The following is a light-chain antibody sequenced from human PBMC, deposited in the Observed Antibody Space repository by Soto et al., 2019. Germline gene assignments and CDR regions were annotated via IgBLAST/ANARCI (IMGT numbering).Light chain of an antibody. CDR2: DAS. J-gene: IGKJ1*01. Sequence: DIQMTQSPPTLSASVGDRVTLTCRASQSISGWLACYQQKPGKAPKLLIYDASTLESGVPSRFSGSGSGTEFTLTISSLQPEDFATYYCHQYNTYSQTFGQGTKVDIK. V-gene: IGKV1-5*01. CDR1: QSISGW. CDR3: HQYNTYSQT.